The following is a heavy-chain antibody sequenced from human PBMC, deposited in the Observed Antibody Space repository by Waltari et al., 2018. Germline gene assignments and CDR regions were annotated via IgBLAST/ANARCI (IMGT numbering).Heavy chain of an antibody. D-gene: IGHD2-21*01. J-gene: IGHJ6*02. Sequence: QVQLVQSGAEVKKPGASVKISCKTSEYTFTSSYIHWVRQAPGQGLEWMGIINPEGGSTIYAHKFQGRVTMTRDTSTSTVYMELSSLRSDDTAVYYCALDTGALWMDVWGQGTTVTVSS. V-gene: IGHV1-46*01. CDR2: INPEGGST. CDR3: ALDTGALWMDV. CDR1: EYTFTSSY.